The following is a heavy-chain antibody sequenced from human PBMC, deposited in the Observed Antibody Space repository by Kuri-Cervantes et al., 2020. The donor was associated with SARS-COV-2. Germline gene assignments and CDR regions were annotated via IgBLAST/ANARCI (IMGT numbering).Heavy chain of an antibody. V-gene: IGHV3-48*03. CDR2: ISSSGSTV. CDR1: GFTFSSYE. J-gene: IGHJ4*02. CDR3: ARRGAYYASGSYLDY. Sequence: GGSLRLSCAASGFTFSSYEMNWVRQAPGKGLEWVSYISSSGSTVYYADSVKGRFTISRDNAKNSLYLLMSSLRAEDTAVYFCARRGAYYASGSYLDYWGQGTPVTVSS. D-gene: IGHD3-10*01.